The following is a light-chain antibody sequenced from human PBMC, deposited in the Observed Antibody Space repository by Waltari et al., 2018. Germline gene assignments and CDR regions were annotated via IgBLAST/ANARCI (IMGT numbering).Light chain of an antibody. Sequence: DIQMTQSSSTLSASVGDRVTITCRASQSITNWLAWYQQRPGQAPKLLIFRASLLERGVPSRFSGSGHGTEFTLTISGLQPDDFGTYYCQQYDSYEYTFGQGTYLDIK. CDR2: RAS. J-gene: IGKJ2*01. CDR3: QQYDSYEYT. V-gene: IGKV1-5*03. CDR1: QSITNW.